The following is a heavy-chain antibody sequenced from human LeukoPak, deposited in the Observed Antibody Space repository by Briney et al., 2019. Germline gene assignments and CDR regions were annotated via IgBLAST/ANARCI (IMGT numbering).Heavy chain of an antibody. J-gene: IGHJ3*02. Sequence: PGGSLRLSCAASGFTFSSYWMHWVRQAPGKGLVWVSRINSDGSSTSYADSVKGRFTISRDNAKNTLYLQMNSLRAEDTAVYYCARERRDGYNWPGDAFDIWGQGTMVTVSS. CDR2: INSDGSST. CDR1: GFTFSSYW. V-gene: IGHV3-74*01. CDR3: ARERRDGYNWPGDAFDI. D-gene: IGHD5-24*01.